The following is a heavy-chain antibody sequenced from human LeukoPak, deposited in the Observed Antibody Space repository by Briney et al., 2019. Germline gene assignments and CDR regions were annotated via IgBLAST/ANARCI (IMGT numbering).Heavy chain of an antibody. D-gene: IGHD6-6*01. CDR1: GFTFSDYY. CDR2: ISTGNII. Sequence: GGSLRLSCAASGFTFSDYYMTWISQAPGKGLDWVSYISTGNIIYYADSVKGRFTISRDNAKNSLYLQMSSLRAEDTAVYYCARDRTTYSSSSFDYWGQGTLVTVSS. CDR3: ARDRTTYSSSSFDY. J-gene: IGHJ4*02. V-gene: IGHV3-11*01.